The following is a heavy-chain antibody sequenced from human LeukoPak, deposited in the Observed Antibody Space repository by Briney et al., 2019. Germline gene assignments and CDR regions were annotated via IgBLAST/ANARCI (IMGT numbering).Heavy chain of an antibody. CDR1: GFTFSSYA. J-gene: IGHJ4*02. D-gene: IGHD3-22*01. V-gene: IGHV3-23*01. CDR2: ITDNAANT. Sequence: PGGSLRLSCAASGFTFSSYAMSWVRQAPGNGLEWVSSITDNAANTYYADSVKGRFTISRDNSKNTLYLQMNSLRAEDTAVYYCVRMIRIDSWGQGALVTVSS. CDR3: VRMIRIDS.